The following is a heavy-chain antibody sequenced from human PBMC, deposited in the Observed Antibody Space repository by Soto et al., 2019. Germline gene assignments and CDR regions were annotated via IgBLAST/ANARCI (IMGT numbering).Heavy chain of an antibody. CDR1: GFTFSDYY. V-gene: IGHV3-11*01. CDR2: ISSSGSTI. D-gene: IGHD3-3*01. J-gene: IGHJ4*02. Sequence: GGSLRLSCAASGFTFSDYYMSWIRQAPGKGLEWVSYISSSGSTIYYADSVKGRFTITRDNAKNSLYLQMNGLRAEDTAVYYCARDYYDFWSGYYTGTTLLFDYWGQGTLVTVSS. CDR3: ARDYYDFWSGYYTGTTLLFDY.